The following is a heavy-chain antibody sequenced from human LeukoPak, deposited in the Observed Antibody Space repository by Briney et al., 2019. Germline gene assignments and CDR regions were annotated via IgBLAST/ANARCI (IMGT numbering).Heavy chain of an antibody. CDR1: GFTFSSYW. Sequence: PGGSLRLSCAASGFTFSSYWMHWVRQAPGKGLVWVSRINSDGSSTSYADSVKGRFTISRDNAKNALYLQLNSLRAEDTAVYYCATLARYAFGIWGQGTMVTVSS. D-gene: IGHD5-12*01. CDR3: ATLARYAFGI. V-gene: IGHV3-74*01. J-gene: IGHJ3*02. CDR2: INSDGSST.